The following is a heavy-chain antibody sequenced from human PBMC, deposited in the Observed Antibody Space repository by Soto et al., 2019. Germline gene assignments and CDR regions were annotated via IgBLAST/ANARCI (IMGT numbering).Heavy chain of an antibody. J-gene: IGHJ4*02. V-gene: IGHV3-23*01. CDR3: AKVRRFGELRSLY. CDR1: GFTFSSYA. D-gene: IGHD3-10*01. Sequence: EVQLLESGGGLVQPGGSLRLSCAASGFTFSSYAMSWVRRAPGKGLEWVSAIGVSGDTTYYADSVKGRFTISRDTSKNTLYLQMGSLRAEETAVYYCAKVRRFGELRSLYWGQGTLVTVSS. CDR2: IGVSGDTT.